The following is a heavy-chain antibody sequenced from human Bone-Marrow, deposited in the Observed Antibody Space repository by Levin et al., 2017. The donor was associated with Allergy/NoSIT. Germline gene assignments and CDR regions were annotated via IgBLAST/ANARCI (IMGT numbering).Heavy chain of an antibody. CDR2: INPNSGGT. Sequence: PGESLKISCKASGYTFTGYYMHWVRQAPGQGLEWMGWINPNSGGTNYAQKFQGRVTMTRDTSISTAYMELSRLRSDDTAVYYCARDPWLPLSYGMDVWGQGTTVTVSS. CDR1: GYTFTGYY. CDR3: ARDPWLPLSYGMDV. D-gene: IGHD6-19*01. V-gene: IGHV1-2*02. J-gene: IGHJ6*02.